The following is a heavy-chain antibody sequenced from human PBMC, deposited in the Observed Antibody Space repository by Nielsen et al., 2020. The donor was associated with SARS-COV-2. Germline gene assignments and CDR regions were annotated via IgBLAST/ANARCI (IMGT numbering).Heavy chain of an antibody. D-gene: IGHD2-2*01. Sequence: SETLSLTCAVSGGSVSSNDWWTWVRQSPGQGLEWIGAVSHSGSINYNPSLKSRVTLSMDKSKRQFSLRLTSVSAADTAVYFCARGDLVVVPSPILGLGPFFYYFYLDVWGKGTTVIVSS. J-gene: IGHJ6*03. V-gene: IGHV4-4*02. CDR1: GGSVSSNDW. CDR2: VSHSGSI. CDR3: ARGDLVVVPSPILGLGPFFYYFYLDV.